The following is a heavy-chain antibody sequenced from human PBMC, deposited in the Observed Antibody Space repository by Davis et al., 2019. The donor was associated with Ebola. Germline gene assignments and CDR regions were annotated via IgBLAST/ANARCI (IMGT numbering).Heavy chain of an antibody. V-gene: IGHV3-48*03. J-gene: IGHJ5*02. Sequence: GESLKISCAASGFTFSSYEMNWVRQAPGKGLEWVSYISSSGSTIYYADSVKGRFTISRDNAKNSLYLQMNSLRAEDTAVYYCAKDLDIVVVPAVIGGYNWFDPWGQGTLVTVSS. CDR3: AKDLDIVVVPAVIGGYNWFDP. CDR2: ISSSGSTI. D-gene: IGHD2-2*01. CDR1: GFTFSSYE.